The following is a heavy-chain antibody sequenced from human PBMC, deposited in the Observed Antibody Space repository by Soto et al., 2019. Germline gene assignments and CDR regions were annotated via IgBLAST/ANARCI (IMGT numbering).Heavy chain of an antibody. J-gene: IGHJ3*02. Sequence: QLVESGGGVVQPGTSLRLSCVASGFTLSSYGMHWVRQAPGKGLEWVAAISYDGDDQYYGDSVRGRFTISRDNSKSTVYLQLNSLGAEDTGVYYCAKDRGHIAVAAITGGGDFHIWGQGTMVAVSS. CDR2: ISYDGDDQ. V-gene: IGHV3-30*18. D-gene: IGHD6-19*01. CDR1: GFTLSSYG. CDR3: AKDRGHIAVAAITGGGDFHI.